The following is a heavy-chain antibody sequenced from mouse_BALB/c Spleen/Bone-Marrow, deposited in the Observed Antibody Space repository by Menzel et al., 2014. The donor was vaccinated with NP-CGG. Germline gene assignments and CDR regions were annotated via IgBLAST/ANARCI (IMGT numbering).Heavy chain of an antibody. CDR2: ILPGSGST. CDR3: ASFYGRFAY. CDR1: GYTFSSYW. Sequence: QVQLQQSGAELMKPGASVKISCKATGYTFSSYWIEWVKQRPGHGLEWIGEILPGSGSTNYNEKFKGKATFTADTSCNTAYMQLSSLTSEDSAVYYCASFYGRFAYWGQGTLVTVSA. D-gene: IGHD1-1*02. J-gene: IGHJ3*01. V-gene: IGHV1-9*01.